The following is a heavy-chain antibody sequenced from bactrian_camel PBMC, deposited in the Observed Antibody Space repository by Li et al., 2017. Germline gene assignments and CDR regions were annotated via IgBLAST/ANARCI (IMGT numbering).Heavy chain of an antibody. V-gene: IGHV3S42*01. J-gene: IGHJ6*01. CDR2: INSGGAYT. D-gene: IGHD6*01. CDR1: GFTFNIYP. Sequence: VQLVESGGGTVQPGGSLKLSCAASGFTFNIYPMSWVRQAPGKVLEWVSTINSGGAYTRYADSVKGRFTISRDNAKNTLYLQLNSLRTEDTAVYYCAATRRYLNSCKSRTDFSYWGQGTQVTVS. CDR3: AATRRYLNSCKSRTDFSY.